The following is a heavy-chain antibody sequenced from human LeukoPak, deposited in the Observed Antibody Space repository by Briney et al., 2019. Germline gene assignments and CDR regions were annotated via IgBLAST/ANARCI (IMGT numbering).Heavy chain of an antibody. CDR2: IYFSENY. CDR3: ARHHMVRGFIPSGRFDP. CDR1: GGSISSSNYY. J-gene: IGHJ5*02. Sequence: AATLSLTCTVSGGSISSSNYYWGWISQPQGKGLQSTGSIYFSENYYYNPSLKRRTIICVDEHKDLYPVKQSRLTAAATAFYYWARHHMVRGFIPSGRFDPWGQGILITVSS. V-gene: IGHV4-39*01. D-gene: IGHD3-10*01.